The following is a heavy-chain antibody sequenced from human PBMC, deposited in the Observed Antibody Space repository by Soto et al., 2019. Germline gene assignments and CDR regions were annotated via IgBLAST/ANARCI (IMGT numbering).Heavy chain of an antibody. CDR2: IRSSGGST. Sequence: EVQLLESGGGLVQPGGSLRLSCAASGFTFSSYAMSWVRQAPGKGLEWVSVIRSSGGSTYYADSVTGRFTISRDNSKNPLYLQMNSLRAEDTAVYYCANPRRDGYNYYFDYWGQGTLVTVSS. CDR1: GFTFSSYA. J-gene: IGHJ4*02. D-gene: IGHD5-12*01. CDR3: ANPRRDGYNYYFDY. V-gene: IGHV3-23*01.